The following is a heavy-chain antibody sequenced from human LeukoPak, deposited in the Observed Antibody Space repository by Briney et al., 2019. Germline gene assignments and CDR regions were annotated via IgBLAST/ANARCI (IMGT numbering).Heavy chain of an antibody. J-gene: IGHJ4*02. V-gene: IGHV1-2*02. CDR1: GYTFTGYY. D-gene: IGHD6-13*01. Sequence: ASVKVSCKASGYTFTGYYMHWVRQAPGQGLEWMGWINPNSGGTNYARKFQGRVTMTRDTSISTAYMELSRLRSDDTAVYYCARWIAARGYFDYWGQGTLVTVSS. CDR3: ARWIAARGYFDY. CDR2: INPNSGGT.